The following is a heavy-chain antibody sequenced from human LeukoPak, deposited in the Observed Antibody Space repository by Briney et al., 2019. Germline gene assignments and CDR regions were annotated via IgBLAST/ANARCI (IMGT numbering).Heavy chain of an antibody. D-gene: IGHD2-2*01. CDR3: STEDIYCGSANCGKY. CDR1: GYTFTNYY. CDR2: IIPDSGGA. Sequence: ASVKVSCKTSGYTFTNYYVHWVRQAPGQGLEWMGYIIPDSGGADYDQRFQGRVTMTRDKSISTVYMELSSLRSDDTALYYCSTEDIYCGSANCGKYWGQGTLVTVSS. V-gene: IGHV1-2*02. J-gene: IGHJ4*02.